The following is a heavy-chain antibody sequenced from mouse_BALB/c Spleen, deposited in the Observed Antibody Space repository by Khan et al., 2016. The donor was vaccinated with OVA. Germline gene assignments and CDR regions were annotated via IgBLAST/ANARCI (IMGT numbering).Heavy chain of an antibody. CDR3: TREEALYHFDH. V-gene: IGHV1S132*01. CDR2: IYPGTDNT. J-gene: IGHJ2*01. D-gene: IGHD3-2*02. CDR1: GYIFTSYW. Sequence: VQLQESGAELVRPGASVKLSCKTSGYIFTSYWIHWVKQRSGQGLEWIARIYPGTDNTYYNEKFKDKATLTADTSSSTAYMQLTNLKSEDSDVYCCTREEALYHFDHWGQGTTLTVSS.